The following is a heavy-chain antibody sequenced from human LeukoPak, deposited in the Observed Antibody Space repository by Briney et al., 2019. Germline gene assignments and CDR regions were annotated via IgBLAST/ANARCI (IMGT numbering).Heavy chain of an antibody. CDR2: ISSSSSYI. J-gene: IGHJ4*02. CDR1: GFTFSSYS. CDR3: AREEYYYGSGSYPFDY. Sequence: GGSLRLSCAASGFTFSSYSMNWVRQAPGQGLEWVSSISSSSSYIYYADSVKGRFTISRDNAKNSLYLQMNSLRAEDTAVYYCAREEYYYGSGSYPFDYWGQGTLVTVSS. V-gene: IGHV3-21*01. D-gene: IGHD3-10*01.